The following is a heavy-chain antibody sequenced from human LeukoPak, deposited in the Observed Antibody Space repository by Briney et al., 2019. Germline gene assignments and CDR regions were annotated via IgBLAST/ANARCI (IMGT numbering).Heavy chain of an antibody. CDR2: ISSSGSTI. V-gene: IGHV3-11*01. CDR1: GFTFSDYY. Sequence: GGSLRLSCAASGFTFSDYYMSWIRQAPGKGLEWVSYISSSGSTIYYADSVKGRFTISRDNAKNSLYLQMNSLRAEDTAVYYCARDYGDYPNYVYYYYMDVWGKGTTVTVSS. CDR3: ARDYGDYPNYVYYYYMDV. J-gene: IGHJ6*03. D-gene: IGHD4-17*01.